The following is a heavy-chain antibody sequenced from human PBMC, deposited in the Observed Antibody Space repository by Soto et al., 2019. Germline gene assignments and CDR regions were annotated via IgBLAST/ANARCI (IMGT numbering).Heavy chain of an antibody. CDR2: ISYDGYNK. Sequence: QVPLVESGGGVVQPGRSLRLSCAASGFTFSSYGIHWVRQAPGKGLEWVALISYDGYNKYYADSVKGRFTISRDNSKNTLYLQMNSLRVEDTAVYYCARDRSGYGSYDYWGQGSLVTVSS. D-gene: IGHD5-12*01. CDR1: GFTFSSYG. J-gene: IGHJ4*02. CDR3: ARDRSGYGSYDY. V-gene: IGHV3-30*03.